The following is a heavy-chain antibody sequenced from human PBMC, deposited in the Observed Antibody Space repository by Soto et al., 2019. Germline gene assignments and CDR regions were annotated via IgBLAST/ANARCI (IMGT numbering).Heavy chain of an antibody. Sequence: QVQLVQSGGEVKKPGASVKVSCKTSGYTFTTYGISWVRQAPGLGLEWVGWISAYSGKTHYAQKFQGKVTMTTDTSTNTAYLELRSLRSDDTAVYYCARDPYLGDHQYWGQGTLVTVSS. CDR3: ARDPYLGDHQY. D-gene: IGHD3-16*01. V-gene: IGHV1-18*01. CDR1: GYTFTTYG. J-gene: IGHJ4*02. CDR2: ISAYSGKT.